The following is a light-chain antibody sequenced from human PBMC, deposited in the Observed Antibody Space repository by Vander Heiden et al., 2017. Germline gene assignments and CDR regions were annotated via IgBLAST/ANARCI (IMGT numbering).Light chain of an antibody. CDR2: GAS. CDR1: QSVSSTY. J-gene: IGKJ4*01. CDR3: QQDGSSPLT. V-gene: IGKV3-20*01. Sequence: EIVLTQSPGPLSLSPGARATLSCTPSQSVSSTYLAWYQQKPGQAPRLLIYGASSRATGIPDRFSGSGSGTDFTLTINRLEPEDFAVYYCQQDGSSPLTFGGGTKVXIK.